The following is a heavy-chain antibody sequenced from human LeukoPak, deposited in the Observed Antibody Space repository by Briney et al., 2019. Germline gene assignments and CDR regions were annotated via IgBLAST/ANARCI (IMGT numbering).Heavy chain of an antibody. V-gene: IGHV4-39*01. CDR2: VHHSGNT. Sequence: PSETLSLTCTVSGVSIRASNYHWGWIRQPPGKGLEWIGSVHHSGNTYYSPSLQSRVTIAVDTSKNHFSLQLNSVAAADTSVYYCARHEGDCTGTSCYSWSNWYFDLWGRGALVTVSS. CDR1: GVSIRASNYH. CDR3: ARHEGDCTGTSCYSWSNWYFDL. D-gene: IGHD2-2*01. J-gene: IGHJ2*01.